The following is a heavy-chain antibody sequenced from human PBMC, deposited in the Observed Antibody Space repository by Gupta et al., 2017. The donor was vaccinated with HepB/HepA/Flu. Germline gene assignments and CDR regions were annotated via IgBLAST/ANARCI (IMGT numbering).Heavy chain of an antibody. CDR3: AKRPRARILTGTYDDAFDV. V-gene: IGHV3-23*01. CDR2: ISGGGGIS. Sequence: EVQLLESGGGLIQPGGSLRLSCEASGITFRSHAMSWVRQAPGKGLEWVSSISGGGGISYYAESVEGRFTISRDNSNNILSLQMDSLRVEDTALYYCAKRPRARILTGTYDDAFDVWGQGTRVTVSP. D-gene: IGHD1-7*01. J-gene: IGHJ3*01. CDR1: GITFRSHA.